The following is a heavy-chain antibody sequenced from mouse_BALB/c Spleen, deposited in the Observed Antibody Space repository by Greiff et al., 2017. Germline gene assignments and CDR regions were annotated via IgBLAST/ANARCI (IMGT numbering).Heavy chain of an antibody. CDR1: GFTFSSYA. CDR2: ISSGGST. D-gene: IGHD2-1*01. J-gene: IGHJ3*01. CDR3: ARGGLYYGNYKFAY. Sequence: EVQLVESGGGLVKPGGSLKLSCAASGFTFSSYAMSWVRQTPEKRLEWVASISSGGSTYYPDSVKGRFTISRDNSRNILYLQMSSLRSEDTAMYYCARGGLYYGNYKFAYWGQGTLVTVSA. V-gene: IGHV5-6-5*01.